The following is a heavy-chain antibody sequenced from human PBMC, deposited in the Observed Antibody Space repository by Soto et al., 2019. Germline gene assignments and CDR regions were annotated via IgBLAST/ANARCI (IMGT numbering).Heavy chain of an antibody. CDR3: TTWYIVVVPAAMSQTNYYYYMDV. V-gene: IGHV3-15*01. D-gene: IGHD2-2*01. CDR2: IKSKTDGGTT. Sequence: GGSLRLSCAASGFTFSNAWMSWVRQAPGKGLEWVGRIKSKTDGGTTDYAAPVKGRFTISRDDSKNTLYLQMNSLKTEDTAVYYCTTWYIVVVPAAMSQTNYYYYMDVWGKGTTVTVSS. CDR1: GFTFSNAW. J-gene: IGHJ6*03.